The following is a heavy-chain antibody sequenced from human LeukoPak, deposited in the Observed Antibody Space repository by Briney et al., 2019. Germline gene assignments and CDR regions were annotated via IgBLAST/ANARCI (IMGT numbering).Heavy chain of an antibody. CDR2: ISYDGSNK. V-gene: IGHV3-30-3*01. Sequence: GGSLRLSCAASGFTFSSYAMHWVRQAPGKGLEWVAVISYDGSNKYYADSVKGRFTISRDNSKNTLYLQMNSLRAEDTAVYYCAKESGSSSWYGGNWFDPWGQGTLVTVSS. CDR3: AKESGSSSWYGGNWFDP. J-gene: IGHJ5*02. D-gene: IGHD6-13*01. CDR1: GFTFSSYA.